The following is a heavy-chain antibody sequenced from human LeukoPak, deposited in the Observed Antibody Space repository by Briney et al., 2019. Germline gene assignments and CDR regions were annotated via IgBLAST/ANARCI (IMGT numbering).Heavy chain of an antibody. CDR3: GKGLYHDYSGIGDY. CDR2: VSASGGNT. J-gene: IGHJ4*02. V-gene: IGHV3-23*01. CDR1: GFTFSSYA. D-gene: IGHD3-16*01. Sequence: GGSLRLSCAASGFTFSSYAMSWVRQAPGKGLEWVLAVSASGGNTYYADSVKGRFTISRDNSKNTLYLQVNSLRAEDTAVYYCGKGLYHDYSGIGDYWGQGTLVTVSS.